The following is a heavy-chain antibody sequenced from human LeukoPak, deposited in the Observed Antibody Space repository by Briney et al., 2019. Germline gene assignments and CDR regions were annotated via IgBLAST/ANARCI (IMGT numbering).Heavy chain of an antibody. V-gene: IGHV3-21*01. CDR1: GFTFSSYS. CDR3: EIPSGEKVDAFDI. D-gene: IGHD2-15*01. J-gene: IGHJ3*02. CDR2: ISSSSSYI. Sequence: GGSLRLSCAASGFTFSSYSMNWVRQAPGKGLEWVSSISSSSSYIYYADSVKGRFTISRDNAKNSLYLQMNSLRAEDTAVYYCEIPSGEKVDAFDIWGQGTMVTVSS.